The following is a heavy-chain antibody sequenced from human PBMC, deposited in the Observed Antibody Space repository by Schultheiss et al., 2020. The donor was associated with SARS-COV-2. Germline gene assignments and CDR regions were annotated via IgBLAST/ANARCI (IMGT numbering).Heavy chain of an antibody. CDR3: ARGRTNIVVVPAAIGDGWFDP. Sequence: SETLSLTCTVSGGSISSGSYYWSWIRQPAGKGLEWIGRIYTSGSTNYNPSLKSRVTISVDTSKNQFSLKLSSVTAADTAVYYCARGRTNIVVVPAAIGDGWFDPWGQGTLVTVSS. CDR2: IYTSGST. J-gene: IGHJ5*02. CDR1: GGSISSGSYY. D-gene: IGHD2-2*01. V-gene: IGHV4-61*02.